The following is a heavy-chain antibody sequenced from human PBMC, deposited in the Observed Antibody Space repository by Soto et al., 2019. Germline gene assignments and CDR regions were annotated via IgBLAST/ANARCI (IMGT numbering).Heavy chain of an antibody. D-gene: IGHD3-3*02. CDR2: INPSGGST. V-gene: IGHV1-46*03. CDR3: AREGISSHYFDY. CDR1: GYTFTSYY. J-gene: IGHJ4*02. Sequence: ASVKGSCKASGYTFTSYYMHWVRQAPGQGLEWMGIINPSGGSTSYAQKFQGRVTMTRDTSTSTVYMELSSLRSEDTAVYYCAREGISSHYFDYWGQGTLVTGSS.